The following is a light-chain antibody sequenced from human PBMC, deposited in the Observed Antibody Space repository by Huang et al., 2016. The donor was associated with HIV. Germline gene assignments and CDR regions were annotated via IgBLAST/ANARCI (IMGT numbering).Light chain of an antibody. V-gene: IGKV1-33*01. Sequence: DIQMTQSTSSLSASVGDTVTITCQASQDISNYLNWYQQKPGRAPTVLIYDAYNLETGVPSRFTGSGSGTDFTFSISSLHPEDFATYYCQQYDDLLYTFGQGTKLEIK. CDR3: QQYDDLLYT. CDR1: QDISNY. CDR2: DAY. J-gene: IGKJ2*01.